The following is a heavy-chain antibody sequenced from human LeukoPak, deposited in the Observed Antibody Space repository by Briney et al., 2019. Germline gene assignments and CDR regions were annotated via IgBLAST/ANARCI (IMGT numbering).Heavy chain of an antibody. V-gene: IGHV3-48*04. CDR2: ISSSSSTI. J-gene: IGHJ5*02. Sequence: GGSLRLSCAASGFTFSSYSMNWVRQAPGKGLEWVSYISSSSSTIYYADSVKGRFTISRDNAKNSLYLQVNSLRAEDTAVYYCARKLATVTTWWFDPWGQGTLVTVSS. CDR1: GFTFSSYS. D-gene: IGHD4-17*01. CDR3: ARKLATVTTWWFDP.